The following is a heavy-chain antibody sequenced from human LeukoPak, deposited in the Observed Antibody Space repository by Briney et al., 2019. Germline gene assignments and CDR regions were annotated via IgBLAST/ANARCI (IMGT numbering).Heavy chain of an antibody. CDR3: ARAFRSWFGELSVIGY. Sequence: ASVKVSCKASGYTLTGYDMHWVRQAPGPGGGWMGWINPNSGGTNYAQTLQGRVTMTRDTSISTAYMELSRLRSDDTAVYYCARAFRSWFGELSVIGYWGQGTLVTVSS. D-gene: IGHD3-10*01. CDR2: INPNSGGT. J-gene: IGHJ4*02. V-gene: IGHV1-2*02. CDR1: GYTLTGYD.